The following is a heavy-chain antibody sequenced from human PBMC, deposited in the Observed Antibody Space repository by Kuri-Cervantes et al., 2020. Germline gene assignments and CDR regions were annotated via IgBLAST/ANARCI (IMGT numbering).Heavy chain of an antibody. CDR1: GYSISSGYY. J-gene: IGHJ5*02. D-gene: IGHD2-15*01. V-gene: IGHV4-38-2*02. Sequence: SETLSLTCAVSGYSISSGYYWGWIRQPPGKGLEWIGYIYYSGSTNCNPSLKSRVTISVDTSKNQFSLKLSSVTAADTAVYYCAREFHRRYCSGGSCYQKYNRFDPWGQGTLVTVSS. CDR2: IYYSGST. CDR3: AREFHRRYCSGGSCYQKYNRFDP.